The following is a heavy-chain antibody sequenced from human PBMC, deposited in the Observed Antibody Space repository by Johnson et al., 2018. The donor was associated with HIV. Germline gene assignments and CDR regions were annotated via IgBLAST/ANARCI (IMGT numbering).Heavy chain of an antibody. J-gene: IGHJ3*02. D-gene: IGHD1-26*01. CDR1: GFTFNTYG. V-gene: IGHV3-30*02. Sequence: QVQLVESGGGVVHPGWSLRLSCAASGFTFNTYGMHWVRQAPGKGLEWVAFIRYDGSNKYYVDSVKGRFTISRDNSKNTLYLQMKSLRAEDTAVYYCAKGSKWEARTPHDFDIWGQGTMVTVSS. CDR2: IRYDGSNK. CDR3: AKGSKWEARTPHDFDI.